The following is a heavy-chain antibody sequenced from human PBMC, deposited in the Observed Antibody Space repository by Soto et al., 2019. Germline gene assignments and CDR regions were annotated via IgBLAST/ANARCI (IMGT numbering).Heavy chain of an antibody. CDR3: ARHVGYSSSPPLY. CDR2: IYYSGST. Sequence: QVQLQESGPGLVKPSETLSLTCTVSGGSISSYYWSWIRQPPGKGLEWIGYIYYSGSTNYNPSLKSRVTISVDTSKNQFSLKLSSVTAADTAVYYCARHVGYSSSPPLYWGQGTLVPVSS. D-gene: IGHD6-13*01. V-gene: IGHV4-59*08. J-gene: IGHJ4*02. CDR1: GGSISSYY.